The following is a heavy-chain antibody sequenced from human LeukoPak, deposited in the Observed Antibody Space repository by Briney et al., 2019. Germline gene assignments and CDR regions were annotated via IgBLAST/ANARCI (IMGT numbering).Heavy chain of an antibody. CDR2: ISGTSSYI. D-gene: IGHD1-26*01. CDR3: AREGRQYSGSPWYFDY. J-gene: IGHJ4*02. Sequence: SGGSLRLSCAASGFTFSSYAMSWVRQAPGKGLEWVSSISGTSSYIYYADSVKGRFTISRDNAKNSLYLEMNSLRAEDTAVYYCAREGRQYSGSPWYFDYWGQGTLVTVSS. CDR1: GFTFSSYA. V-gene: IGHV3-21*01.